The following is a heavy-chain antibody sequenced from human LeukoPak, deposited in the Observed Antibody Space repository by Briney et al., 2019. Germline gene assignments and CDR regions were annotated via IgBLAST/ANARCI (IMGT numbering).Heavy chain of an antibody. D-gene: IGHD2-2*01. CDR3: ATFVVVPAATMAWGHWFDP. CDR1: GYTFTGYY. J-gene: IGHJ5*02. CDR2: INPNSGGT. Sequence: ASVKVSCKASGYTFTGYYMHWVRQAPGQGLEWMGWINPNSGGTNYAQKFQGRVTMTRDTSISTAYMELSRLRSDDTAVYYSATFVVVPAATMAWGHWFDPWGQGTLVTVSS. V-gene: IGHV1-2*02.